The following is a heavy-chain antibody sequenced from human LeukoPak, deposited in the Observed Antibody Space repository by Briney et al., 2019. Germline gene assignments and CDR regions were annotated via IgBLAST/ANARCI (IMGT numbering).Heavy chain of an antibody. V-gene: IGHV4-34*01. CDR1: GGSISSYY. CDR2: INHSGST. CDR3: ARDRSVGVLPAPPFDF. J-gene: IGHJ4*02. Sequence: PSETLSLTCTVSGGSISSYYWSWIRQPPGKGLEWIGEINHSGSTNYNPSLKSRVTISVDTSKNQFSLKLSSVTAADTAVYYCARDRSVGVLPAPPFDFWGQGTLVTVSS. D-gene: IGHD6-6*01.